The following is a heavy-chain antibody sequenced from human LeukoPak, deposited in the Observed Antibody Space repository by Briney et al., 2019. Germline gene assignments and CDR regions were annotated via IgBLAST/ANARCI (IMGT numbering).Heavy chain of an antibody. CDR1: GGSISSSNW. CDR3: ARDQVGATNNAFDI. V-gene: IGHV4-4*02. CDR2: IYHSGST. J-gene: IGHJ3*02. D-gene: IGHD1-26*01. Sequence: SETLSLTCAVSGGSISSSNWWSWVRQPPGKGLEWIGEIYHSGSTNYNPSLKSRVTISVDKSKNQFSLKLSSVTAADTAVYYCARDQVGATNNAFDIWGQGTMVTVSS.